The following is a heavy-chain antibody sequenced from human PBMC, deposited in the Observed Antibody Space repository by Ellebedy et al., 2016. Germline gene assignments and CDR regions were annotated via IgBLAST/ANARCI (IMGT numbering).Heavy chain of an antibody. J-gene: IGHJ4*02. CDR3: TYSSSSDY. CDR1: GFTFSTYA. D-gene: IGHD6-6*01. CDR2: ISVSGTST. V-gene: IGHV3-23*01. Sequence: GESLKISXAASGFTFSTYALSWVRQAPGKGLEWVSTISVSGTSTYYADSVKGRFTISRDNSKNTLYLQMNSLRAEDTAVYYCTYSSSSDYWGQGTLVTVSS.